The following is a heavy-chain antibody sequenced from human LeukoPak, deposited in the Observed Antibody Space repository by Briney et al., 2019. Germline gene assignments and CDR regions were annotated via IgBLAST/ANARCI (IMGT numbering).Heavy chain of an antibody. CDR3: ARDNYDSMFGY. V-gene: IGHV3-48*03. CDR2: ISSSGSTI. J-gene: IGHJ4*02. CDR1: GFSFSNYE. Sequence: RGSLRLSCAASGFSFSNYEMNWVRQAPGKGLQWISYISSSGSTIYYADSVKGRFTISRDNAKNSLYLQMNSLRAEDTAVYYCARDNYDSMFGYWGQGTLVTVSS. D-gene: IGHD3-22*01.